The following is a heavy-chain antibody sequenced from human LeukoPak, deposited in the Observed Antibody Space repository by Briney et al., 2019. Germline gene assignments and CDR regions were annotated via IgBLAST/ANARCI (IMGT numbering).Heavy chain of an antibody. D-gene: IGHD6-13*01. Sequence: SETLSLTCTVSGGSISSSSYYWGWIRQPPGKGLGWIGSIYYSGSTYYNPSLKSRVTISVDTSKNQFSLKLSSVTAADTAVYYCARQGGSSWYIDYWGQGTLVTVSS. CDR1: GGSISSSSYY. CDR3: ARQGGSSWYIDY. CDR2: IYYSGST. J-gene: IGHJ4*02. V-gene: IGHV4-39*01.